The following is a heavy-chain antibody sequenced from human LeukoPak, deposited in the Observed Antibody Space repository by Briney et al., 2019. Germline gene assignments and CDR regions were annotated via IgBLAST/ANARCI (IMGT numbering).Heavy chain of an antibody. Sequence: SETLSLTCTVTGGSISSYYWSWIRQPPGKGLEWIGYIYYSGSINYSPSLKSRVAMSVDTSKNQFSLKLGSVTAADTAVYYCARWRGGYYYGSGSYYIDYWGQGTLVTVSS. D-gene: IGHD3-10*01. CDR1: GGSISSYY. J-gene: IGHJ4*02. CDR3: ARWRGGYYYGSGSYYIDY. V-gene: IGHV4-59*12. CDR2: IYYSGSI.